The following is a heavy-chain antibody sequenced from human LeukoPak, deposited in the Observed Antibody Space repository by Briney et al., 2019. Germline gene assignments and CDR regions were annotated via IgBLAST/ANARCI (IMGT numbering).Heavy chain of an antibody. V-gene: IGHV4-59*01. J-gene: IGHJ4*02. CDR2: IYNSGST. Sequence: SETLSLTCTVSGGSISSYYWSWIRQPLGKGLEWIGYIYNSGSTNCNPSLKSRVTISLDTSKNQFSLKLSSVTAADTAVYYCARGVVAAAGRTFDFWGQGTLVTVSS. CDR1: GGSISSYY. CDR3: ARGVVAAAGRTFDF. D-gene: IGHD6-13*01.